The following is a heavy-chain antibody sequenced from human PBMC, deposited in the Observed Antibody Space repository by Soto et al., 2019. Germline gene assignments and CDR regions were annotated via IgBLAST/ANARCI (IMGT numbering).Heavy chain of an antibody. Sequence: GGSLRLSCAASGFTFINYNMNWVRQAPGKGLKWVSSISSTGRYIYYGDSVRGRFTIYRDNAKNTLYLNMRNLRVEDTTVYYSAIDRDSYLRYWGQGGLVTVYS. CDR3: AIDRDSYLRY. CDR1: GFTFINYN. D-gene: IGHD2-2*02. V-gene: IGHV3-21*06. J-gene: IGHJ4*02. CDR2: ISSTGRYI.